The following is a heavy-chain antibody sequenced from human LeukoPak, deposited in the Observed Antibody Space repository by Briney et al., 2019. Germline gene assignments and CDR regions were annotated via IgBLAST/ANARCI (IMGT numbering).Heavy chain of an antibody. CDR2: IYNSGST. Sequence: SETLSLTCIVSGGSISRGSYYWNWIRQPAGKGLEWMGRIYNSGSTNYNPSLKSRVTISTDMSKNQLSLQLSSVTAADTAVYYCARQTFGDLYFDSWGQGTLVIVSS. J-gene: IGHJ4*02. D-gene: IGHD3-10*01. V-gene: IGHV4-61*02. CDR1: GGSISRGSYY. CDR3: ARQTFGDLYFDS.